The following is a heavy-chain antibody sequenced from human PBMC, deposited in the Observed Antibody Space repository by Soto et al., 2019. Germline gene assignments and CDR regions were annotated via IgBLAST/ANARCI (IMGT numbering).Heavy chain of an antibody. CDR1: GFTVSSNY. D-gene: IGHD3-16*01. CDR3: ARDNPVVITFGGGVAFDI. Sequence: AGGSLRLSCAASGFTVSSNYMSWVRQAPGQGLEWMGWISAYNGNTNYAQKLQGRVTMTTDTSTSTAYMELRSLRSDDTAVYYCARDNPVVITFGGGVAFDIWGQGTMVTVSS. CDR2: ISAYNGNT. V-gene: IGHV1-18*04. J-gene: IGHJ3*02.